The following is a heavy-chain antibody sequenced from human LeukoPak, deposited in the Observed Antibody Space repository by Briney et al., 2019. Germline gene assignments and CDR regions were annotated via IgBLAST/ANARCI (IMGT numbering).Heavy chain of an antibody. CDR3: ARASNGYDIGHSPSY. CDR2: ISAYNGNT. D-gene: IGHD6-13*01. CDR1: GYTFTGYY. V-gene: IGHV1-18*04. J-gene: IGHJ4*02. Sequence: GASVKVSCKASGYTFTGYYMHWVRQAPGQGLEWMGWISAYNGNTNYVQKFQGRVTMTTDTSTSTAYMEMRSLRSDDTAVYYCARASNGYDIGHSPSYWGQGTLVTVSS.